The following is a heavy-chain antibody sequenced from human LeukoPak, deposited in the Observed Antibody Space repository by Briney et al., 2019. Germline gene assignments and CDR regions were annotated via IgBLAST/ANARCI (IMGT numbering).Heavy chain of an antibody. CDR3: ARGLHDYGDSNYYFDQ. D-gene: IGHD4-17*01. CDR1: GFTFGDDG. V-gene: IGHV3-49*03. Sequence: HPGRSLRLSCTASGFTFGDDGWSWFRLAPGKGLEWICLIRKKAYGETTEHAASVRGRFTISRDDAKSIAYLQMNSLKTEDTALYYCARGLHDYGDSNYYFDQWGQGTLVTVSS. CDR2: IRKKAYGETT. J-gene: IGHJ4*02.